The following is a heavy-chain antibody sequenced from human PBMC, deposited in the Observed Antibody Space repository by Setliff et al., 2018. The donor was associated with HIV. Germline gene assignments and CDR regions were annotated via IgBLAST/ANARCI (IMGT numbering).Heavy chain of an antibody. V-gene: IGHV1-18*01. D-gene: IGHD3-10*01. CDR3: ARTKIFSAGFRGYLTGPINWFDP. CDR2: ISAYNGNT. J-gene: IGHJ5*02. CDR1: GYTFTSYG. Sequence: EASVKVSCKASGYTFTSYGISWVRLAPGQGLEWMGWISAYNGNTNYAQKLQGRVTMTTDTSASTAYMELRSLRSDDTAVYYCARTKIFSAGFRGYLTGPINWFDPWGQGTLVTVSS.